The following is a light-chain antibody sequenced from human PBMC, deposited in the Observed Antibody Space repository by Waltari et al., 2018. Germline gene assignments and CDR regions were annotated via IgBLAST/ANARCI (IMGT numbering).Light chain of an antibody. J-gene: IGLJ1*01. CDR1: RTDVGDYNY. Sequence: QSALTQPASVSGSPGQSITISCTGTRTDVGDYNYVSWYQQHPGKAPKLMIYDVSNRPSGVSNRFSGSKSGNTASLTISGLQAEDEADYYCSSYTSSSPYVFGTGTKVTVL. CDR3: SSYTSSSPYV. V-gene: IGLV2-14*03. CDR2: DVS.